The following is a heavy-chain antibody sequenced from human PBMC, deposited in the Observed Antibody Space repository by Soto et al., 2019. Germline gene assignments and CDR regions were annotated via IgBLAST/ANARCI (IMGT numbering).Heavy chain of an antibody. D-gene: IGHD4-17*01. CDR2: FFYGGVT. CDR1: GGSISSPSYN. J-gene: IGHJ4*02. Sequence: VQLQESGPGLLKPSETLSLTCTVSGGSISSPSYNWGWVRQPPGKGPEWLGSFFYGGVTHYNPSLKSRLAISVDTARSKVSLTLTSVTAADTAMYYCTTVASTHFDSWGQGALVTVSS. V-gene: IGHV4-39*01. CDR3: TTVASTHFDS.